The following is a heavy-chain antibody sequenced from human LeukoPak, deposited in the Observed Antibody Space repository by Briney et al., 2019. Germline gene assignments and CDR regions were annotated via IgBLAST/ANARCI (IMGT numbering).Heavy chain of an antibody. J-gene: IGHJ4*02. CDR3: AKSTVDYYDSSGYFDY. CDR2: ISYDGSNK. D-gene: IGHD3-22*01. CDR1: GFTFSSYG. V-gene: IGHV3-30*18. Sequence: PGGSLRLSCAASGFTFSSYGMHWVRQAPGKGLEWVAVISYDGSNKYYADSVKGRFTISRDNSKNTLYLQMNSLRAEDTAVYYCAKSTVDYYDSSGYFDYWGQGTLVTVSS.